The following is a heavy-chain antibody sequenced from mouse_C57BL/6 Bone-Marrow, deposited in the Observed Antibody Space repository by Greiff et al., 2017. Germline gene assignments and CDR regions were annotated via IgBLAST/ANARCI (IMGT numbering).Heavy chain of an antibody. D-gene: IGHD2-3*01. CDR1: GFSFNTYA. CDR2: IRSKSNNYAT. Sequence: GGGLVQPKGSLKLSCAASGFSFNTYAMNWVRQAPGKGLEWVARIRSKSNNYATYYADSVKDRFTISRDDSESMLYLQMNNLKTEDTAMYYCVRHGDGYPLAMDYWGQGTSVTVSS. V-gene: IGHV10-1*01. CDR3: VRHGDGYPLAMDY. J-gene: IGHJ4*01.